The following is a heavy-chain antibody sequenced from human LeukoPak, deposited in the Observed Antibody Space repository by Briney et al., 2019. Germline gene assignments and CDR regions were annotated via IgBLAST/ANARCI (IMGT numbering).Heavy chain of an antibody. D-gene: IGHD6-19*01. Sequence: ASVKVSCKATGYTFTSYGISWVRQVPGQGLEWMGWLSAYNANTNYAQNPQGRVTLTTDTSTNTAYMELRGLRSDDTAVYYCARGGSGWWPFDYWGQGTLVTVSS. V-gene: IGHV1-18*01. CDR2: LSAYNANT. CDR1: GYTFTSYG. J-gene: IGHJ4*02. CDR3: ARGGSGWWPFDY.